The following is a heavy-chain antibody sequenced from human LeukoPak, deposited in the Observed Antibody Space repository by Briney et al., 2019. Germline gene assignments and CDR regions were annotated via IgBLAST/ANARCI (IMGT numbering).Heavy chain of an antibody. CDR3: ASEVGYRSLGY. V-gene: IGHV3-43*01. CDR1: GFTFDDDT. CDR2: ITWKSHRT. Sequence: GGSLRLSCAASGFTFDDDTMHWVRQTPGRGLEWVSFITWKSHRTHYADSVKGRFTVSRDNSKDSLYLQMNSLRAEDTGLYHCASEVGYRSLGYLGQGTLVTVSS. J-gene: IGHJ4*02. D-gene: IGHD3-3*01.